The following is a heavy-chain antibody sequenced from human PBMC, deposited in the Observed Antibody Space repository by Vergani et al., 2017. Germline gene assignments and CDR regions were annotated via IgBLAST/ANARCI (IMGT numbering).Heavy chain of an antibody. D-gene: IGHD5-12*01. CDR2: ISSSGSTI. J-gene: IGHJ4*02. Sequence: EVQLVESGGGLVQPGGSLRLSCTASGFTFSSYEMNWVRPAPGKGLEWVSYISSSGSTIYYADSVKGRFTISRYNAKNSLYLQMNSLRAEDTAVYYCARCPRRRCYDWPDYFDYWGQGTLVTVSS. CDR1: GFTFSSYE. V-gene: IGHV3-48*03. CDR3: ARCPRRRCYDWPDYFDY.